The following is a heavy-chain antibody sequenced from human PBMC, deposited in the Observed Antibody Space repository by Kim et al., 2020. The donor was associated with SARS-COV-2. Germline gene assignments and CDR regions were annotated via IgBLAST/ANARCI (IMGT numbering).Heavy chain of an antibody. CDR2: TT. D-gene: IGHD6-13*01. CDR3: ARGRGQPADY. V-gene: IGHV3-48*02. Sequence: TTHYHNPVKGQVTISKENAKNAMYLQMNSLRDEDTAVYYWARGRGQPADYWGQGTLVTVSS. J-gene: IGHJ4*02.